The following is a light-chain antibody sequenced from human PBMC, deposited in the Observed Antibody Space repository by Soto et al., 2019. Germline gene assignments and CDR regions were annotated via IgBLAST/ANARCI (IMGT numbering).Light chain of an antibody. J-gene: IGLJ3*02. CDR3: ETWGSSTRV. CDR1: SGHSSYI. CDR2: LEGSGSY. Sequence: QSVLTQSSSASASLGSSVKLTCTLSSGHSSYIIAWHQQQPGKAPRYLMKLEGSGSYNKGSGVPDRFSGSSSGADRYLTISNLQFEDAAYYYCETWGSSTRVFGGGTKLTVL. V-gene: IGLV4-60*02.